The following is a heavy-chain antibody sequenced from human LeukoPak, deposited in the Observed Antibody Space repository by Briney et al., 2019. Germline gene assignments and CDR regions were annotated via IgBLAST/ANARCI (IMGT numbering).Heavy chain of an antibody. Sequence: GGSLRLSCAGSGFTFSSYAMSWVRQAPGKGLEWVSVISDSGGSTFYADSVKGRFTISRDNSKNTLYLQMNSLRAEDTAVYYCASLVVAATQFDPWGQGTLVTVSS. CDR1: GFTFSSYA. V-gene: IGHV3-23*01. CDR3: ASLVVAATQFDP. D-gene: IGHD2-15*01. CDR2: ISDSGGST. J-gene: IGHJ5*02.